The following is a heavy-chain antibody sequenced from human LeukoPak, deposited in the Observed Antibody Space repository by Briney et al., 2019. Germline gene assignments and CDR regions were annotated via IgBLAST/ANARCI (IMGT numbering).Heavy chain of an antibody. Sequence: SETLSLTCTVSGGSISSGGYYWSWIRQYPGKGLEWIGYIYYSGSTYYNPSLKSRVTISVDTSKNQFSLKLSSVTAADTAVYYCARDGSHRGGWFDPWGQGTLVTVSS. CDR3: ARDGSHRGGWFDP. J-gene: IGHJ5*02. CDR1: GGSISSGGYY. V-gene: IGHV4-31*03. CDR2: IYYSGST. D-gene: IGHD3-16*01.